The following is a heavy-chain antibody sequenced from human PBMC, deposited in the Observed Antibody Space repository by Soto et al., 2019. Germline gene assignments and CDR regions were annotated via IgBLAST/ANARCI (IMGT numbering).Heavy chain of an antibody. CDR1: GGSISGDYC. CDR3: ARGDSGSYLREGLAYHYVMDT. D-gene: IGHD1-26*01. J-gene: IGHJ6*02. V-gene: IGHV4-4*02. CDR2: IFHSGST. Sequence: QVRLQESGPGLVKPSGTLSLACVVSGGSISGDYCWTWVRHSPWKWLEWLWEIFHSGSTNYNTSLKARVTLSGDKSKREFSLNLTSVTAADTAVYYCARGDSGSYLREGLAYHYVMDTCAQGHTVTVSS.